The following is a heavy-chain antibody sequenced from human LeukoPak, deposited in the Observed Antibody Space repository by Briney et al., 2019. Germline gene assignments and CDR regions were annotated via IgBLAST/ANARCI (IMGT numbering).Heavy chain of an antibody. V-gene: IGHV1-3*01. CDR2: INAGNGNT. J-gene: IGHJ4*02. Sequence: GASVKVSCKASGYTFTSYAMHWVRQAPRQRLEWMGWINAGNGNTKYSQKFQGRVTITRDTSASTAHMELSSLRSEDTAVYYCACSVTTQFQGDYWGQGTLVTVSS. CDR1: GYTFTSYA. D-gene: IGHD4-17*01. CDR3: ACSVTTQFQGDY.